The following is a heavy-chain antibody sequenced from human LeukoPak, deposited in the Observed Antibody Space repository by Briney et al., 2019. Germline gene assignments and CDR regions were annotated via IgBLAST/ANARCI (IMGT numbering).Heavy chain of an antibody. CDR1: GFTFSSYA. CDR2: ISSSSSYI. D-gene: IGHD1-26*01. Sequence: GGSLRLSCAASGFTFSSYAMNWVRQAPGKGLEWVSSISSSSSYIYYADLVKGRFTISRDNAKNSLHLQMNSLRAEDTALYYCTKDKVVGATRYYYGMDVWGQGTTVTVSS. CDR3: TKDKVVGATRYYYGMDV. V-gene: IGHV3-21*04. J-gene: IGHJ6*02.